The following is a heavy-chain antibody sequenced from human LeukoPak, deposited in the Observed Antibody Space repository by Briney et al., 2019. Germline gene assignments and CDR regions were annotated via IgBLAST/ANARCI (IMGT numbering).Heavy chain of an antibody. CDR3: ARDLKSGYVDS. V-gene: IGHV3-21*01. Sequence: GGSLRLSCVASGFTFSSYSMNWVRQAPGKGLEWVSSISSSNSYIWYADSVKGRFTISRDNAKSSLYLQMNSLRAEDTAVYYCARDLKSGYVDSWGQGTLVTVSS. CDR1: GFTFSSYS. J-gene: IGHJ4*02. D-gene: IGHD3-3*01. CDR2: ISSSNSYI.